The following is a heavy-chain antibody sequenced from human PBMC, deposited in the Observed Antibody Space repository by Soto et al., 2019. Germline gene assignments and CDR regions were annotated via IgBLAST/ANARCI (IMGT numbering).Heavy chain of an antibody. CDR1: GFTFSSYA. Sequence: GGSLRLSCVASGFTFSSYAMSWVRQDPGKGLEWVSAISGSGGSTYYADSVKGRFTISRDNSKNTLYLQMNSLRAEDTAVYYCAKRVVVPAASVLLFDYWGQGTLVTVSS. D-gene: IGHD2-2*01. V-gene: IGHV3-23*01. CDR2: ISGSGGST. J-gene: IGHJ4*02. CDR3: AKRVVVPAASVLLFDY.